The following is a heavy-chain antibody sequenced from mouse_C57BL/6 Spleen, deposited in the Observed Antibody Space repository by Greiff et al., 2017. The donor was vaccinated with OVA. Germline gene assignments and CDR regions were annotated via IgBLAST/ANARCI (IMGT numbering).Heavy chain of an antibody. Sequence: VQLQQSGPELVKPGASVKISCKASGYSFTGYYMNWVKQSPEKSLEWIGEINPSTGGTTYNQKFKAKATLTVDKSSSTAYMQLKSLTSEDSAVYYCARWGEGYFDYWGKGTTLTVSS. J-gene: IGHJ2*01. V-gene: IGHV1-42*01. CDR1: GYSFTGYY. CDR3: ARWGEGYFDY. CDR2: INPSTGGT.